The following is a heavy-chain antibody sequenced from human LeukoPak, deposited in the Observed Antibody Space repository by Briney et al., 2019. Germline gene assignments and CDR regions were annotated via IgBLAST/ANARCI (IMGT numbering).Heavy chain of an antibody. V-gene: IGHV1-18*04. CDR3: ARETLRYFDWLPHDPFDI. D-gene: IGHD3-9*01. J-gene: IGHJ3*02. CDR1: GYTFTGYY. Sequence: ASVKVSCKASGYTFTGYYMHWVRQAPGQGLEWMGWISAYNGNTNYAQKLQGRVTMTTDTSTSTAYMELRSLRSDDTAVYYRARETLRYFDWLPHDPFDIWGQGTMVTVSS. CDR2: ISAYNGNT.